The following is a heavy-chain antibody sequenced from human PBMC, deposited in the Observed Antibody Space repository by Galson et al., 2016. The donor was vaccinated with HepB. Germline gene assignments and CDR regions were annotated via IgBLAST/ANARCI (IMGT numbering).Heavy chain of an antibody. J-gene: IGHJ5*02. D-gene: IGHD6-13*01. CDR3: AKAGTYSSSKGWFDP. Sequence: SLRLSCAASGFTFDAYAMHWVRQAPGTGLEWVSGISWNSGTIGYADSVKGRFTISRDNAKNSLYLQMNSLRPEDTALYYCAKAGTYSSSKGWFDPWGQGTLVTVSS. CDR1: GFTFDAYA. CDR2: ISWNSGTI. V-gene: IGHV3-9*01.